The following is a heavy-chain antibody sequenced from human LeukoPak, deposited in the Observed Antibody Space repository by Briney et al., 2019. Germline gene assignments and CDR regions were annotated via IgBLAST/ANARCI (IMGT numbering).Heavy chain of an antibody. Sequence: GGSLRLSCAASGFTVSSNYMSWVRQAPGKGLEWVSVIHFGGSTYYADSVKGRFTISRDNSKNTLYLQMNSLRAEDTAVYYCAKDPVVPAAFYYYYGMDVWGQGTTATVSS. V-gene: IGHV3-53*01. J-gene: IGHJ6*02. CDR2: IHFGGST. CDR1: GFTVSSNY. D-gene: IGHD2-2*01. CDR3: AKDPVVPAAFYYYYGMDV.